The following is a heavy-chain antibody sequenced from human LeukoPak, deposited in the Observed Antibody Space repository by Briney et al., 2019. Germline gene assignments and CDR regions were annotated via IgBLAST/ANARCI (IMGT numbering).Heavy chain of an antibody. D-gene: IGHD3-3*01. Sequence: GGSLRLSCAASGFTVSSNYMSWVRQAPGKGLEWVSSISSSSSYIYYADSVKGRFTISRDNAKNSLYLQMNSLRAEDTAVYYCARDDRITIFGVVYNWFDPWGQGTLVTVSS. CDR1: GFTVSSNY. J-gene: IGHJ5*02. CDR2: ISSSSSYI. CDR3: ARDDRITIFGVVYNWFDP. V-gene: IGHV3-21*01.